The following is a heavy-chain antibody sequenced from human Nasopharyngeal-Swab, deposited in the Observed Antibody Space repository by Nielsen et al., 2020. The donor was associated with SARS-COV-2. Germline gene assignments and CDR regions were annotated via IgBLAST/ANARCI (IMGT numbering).Heavy chain of an antibody. CDR3: ARGRCSGGSCYRSYYYGMDV. CDR2: IIPIFGTA. J-gene: IGHJ6*02. CDR1: GGTFSSYA. Sequence: SVKVSCKASGGTFSSYAISWVRQAPGQGLEWMGGIIPIFGTANYAQKFQGRVTITADESTSTAYMELSSLRSEDTAVYYCARGRCSGGSCYRSYYYGMDVWGQGTTVTVSS. V-gene: IGHV1-69*13. D-gene: IGHD2-15*01.